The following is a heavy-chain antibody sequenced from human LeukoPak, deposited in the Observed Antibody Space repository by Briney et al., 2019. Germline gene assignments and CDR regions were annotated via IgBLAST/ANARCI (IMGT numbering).Heavy chain of an antibody. V-gene: IGHV4-30-2*01. CDR1: GGSISSGGYS. CDR3: AREPYYYDSSGYPVHYYGMDV. D-gene: IGHD3-22*01. J-gene: IGHJ6*02. CDR2: IYHSGST. Sequence: SQTLSLTCAVSGGSISSGGYSWSWIRQPPGKGLEWIGYIYHSGSTYYNPSLKSRVTISVDRSKDQFSLKLSSVTAADTAVYYCAREPYYYDSSGYPVHYYGMDVWGQGTTVTVSS.